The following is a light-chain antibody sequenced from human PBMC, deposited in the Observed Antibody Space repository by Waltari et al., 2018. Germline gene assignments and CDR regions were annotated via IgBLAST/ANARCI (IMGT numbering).Light chain of an antibody. CDR1: QNLLYSSNNKNY. CDR2: WAS. CDR3: QQYYTFPPT. Sequence: DIVMTQSQDSLSVYLGERATINCKSAQNLLYSSNNKNYLAWYQQKQGQPPKLLISWASTRKSGVPDRFSGSGSETDFTLTISNLQAEDVAVYYCQQYYTFPPTFGPGTKVDFK. V-gene: IGKV4-1*01. J-gene: IGKJ3*01.